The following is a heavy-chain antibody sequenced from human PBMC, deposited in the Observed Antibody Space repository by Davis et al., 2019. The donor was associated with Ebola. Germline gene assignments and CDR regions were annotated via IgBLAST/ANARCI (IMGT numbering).Heavy chain of an antibody. J-gene: IGHJ3*02. CDR1: GGSLSGYY. CDR3: ATNTTSKGFDI. CDR2: INQYGNT. D-gene: IGHD1-14*01. Sequence: PSETLSLTCAVSGGSLSGYYWSWIRQSPGKGLEWIGEINQYGNTIYNPSLKSRVTMSVDTSSNQFSLKLRSVTPADTTTYFCATNTTSKGFDIWGQGTSVAVSS. V-gene: IGHV4-34*01.